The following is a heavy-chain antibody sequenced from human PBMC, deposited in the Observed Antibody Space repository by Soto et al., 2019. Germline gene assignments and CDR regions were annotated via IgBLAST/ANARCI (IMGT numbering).Heavy chain of an antibody. CDR2: ISYSGTT. D-gene: IGHD3-10*01. CDR1: GGSISTANYY. CDR3: AGFVHGSRSYCYYGMDV. J-gene: IGHJ6*02. Sequence: SETLSLTCTVSGGSISTANYYWGWIRQPPGKGLECLGSISYSGTTYYTPSLKSRITISIDTSRTQFSLKLSSVTAADTAVYYCAGFVHGSRSYCYYGMDVWGQGTTVTVSS. V-gene: IGHV4-39*01.